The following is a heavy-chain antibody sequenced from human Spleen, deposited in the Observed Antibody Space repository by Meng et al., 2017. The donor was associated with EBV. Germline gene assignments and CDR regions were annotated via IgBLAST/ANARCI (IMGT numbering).Heavy chain of an antibody. Sequence: QEQLVQSGSELKKPGASVKVSCKASGYTFTNYDMNWVRQAPGQGLEWMGWINTNTGNPTYAQGFTGRFVFSLDTSVSTAYLQISSLKAEDTAVYYCARQGRSDYYDSSGSDYWGQGTLVTVSS. CDR1: GYTFTNYD. CDR3: ARQGRSDYYDSSGSDY. J-gene: IGHJ4*02. CDR2: INTNTGNP. D-gene: IGHD3-22*01. V-gene: IGHV7-4-1*02.